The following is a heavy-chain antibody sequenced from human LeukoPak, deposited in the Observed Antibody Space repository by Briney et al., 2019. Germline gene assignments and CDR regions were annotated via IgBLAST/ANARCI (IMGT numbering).Heavy chain of an antibody. CDR1: GGSISSGGYS. CDR2: IYHSGST. D-gene: IGHD5-12*01. Sequence: SQTLSLTCAVCGGSISSGGYSWSWIRQPPGKGLEWIGYIYHSGSTYYNPSLKSRVTISVDRSKNQFSLKLSSVTAADTAVYYCAREGGYPYDAFDIWGQGTMVTVSS. V-gene: IGHV4-30-2*01. J-gene: IGHJ3*02. CDR3: AREGGYPYDAFDI.